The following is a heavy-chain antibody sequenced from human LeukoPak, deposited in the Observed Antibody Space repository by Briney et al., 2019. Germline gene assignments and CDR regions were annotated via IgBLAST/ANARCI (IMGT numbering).Heavy chain of an antibody. CDR2: ISGSGGST. Sequence: GGSLRLSCVASGFTFSSNAMSWVRQAPGKGLGWVSAISGSGGSTYYADSVKGRFTISRDNSKNTLYLQMNSLRAEDTAVYYCAKTIQLWSFDYWGQGTLVTVSS. D-gene: IGHD5-18*01. V-gene: IGHV3-23*01. CDR3: AKTIQLWSFDY. CDR1: GFTFSSNA. J-gene: IGHJ4*02.